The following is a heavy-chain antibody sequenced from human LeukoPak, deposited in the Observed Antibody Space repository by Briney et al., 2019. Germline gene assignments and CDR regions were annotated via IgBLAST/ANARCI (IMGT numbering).Heavy chain of an antibody. D-gene: IGHD3-16*01. CDR3: AGLLYHPLGDGDY. J-gene: IGHJ4*02. V-gene: IGHV5-51*01. CDR1: GYRFTSYW. CDR2: IFPGDSDT. Sequence: GESLKISCKGSGYRFTSYWIGWVRQMPGKGLEWMGIIFPGDSDTTYSPSFQGQVTISADESISTVYLQWSSLRASDSAMYYCAGLLYHPLGDGDYWGQGTLVTVSS.